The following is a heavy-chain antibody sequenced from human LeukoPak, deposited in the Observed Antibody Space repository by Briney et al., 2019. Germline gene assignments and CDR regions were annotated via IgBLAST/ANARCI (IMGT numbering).Heavy chain of an antibody. CDR1: GFPFSNNA. D-gene: IGHD5-18*01. CDR3: ALDRGYSSGTRA. V-gene: IGHV3-23*01. Sequence: GGSLRLSCAASGFPFSNNAMTWVRQAPGKGLEWVPALSGSGISTYYADSVKGRFTIPRDNSNNTLFLHMNSLRADDTAVYYCALDRGYSSGTRAWGQGTLVTVSS. CDR2: LSGSGIST. J-gene: IGHJ5*02.